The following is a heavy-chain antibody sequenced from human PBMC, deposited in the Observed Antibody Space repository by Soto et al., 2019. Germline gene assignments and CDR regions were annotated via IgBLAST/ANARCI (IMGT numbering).Heavy chain of an antibody. CDR1: GFTFSDYY. CDR2: ISSSGSTI. Sequence: GGSLRLSCAASGFTFSDYYMSWIRQAPGKGLEWVSYISSSGSTIYYADSVKGRFTISRDNAKNSLYLQMNSLRAEDTAVYYCASRYSGSYDAFDIWGQGTMVTVSS. CDR3: ASRYSGSYDAFDI. V-gene: IGHV3-11*01. J-gene: IGHJ3*02. D-gene: IGHD1-26*01.